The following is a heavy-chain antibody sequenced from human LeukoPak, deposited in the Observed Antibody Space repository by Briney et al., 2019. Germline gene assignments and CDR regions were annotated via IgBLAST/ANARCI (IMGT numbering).Heavy chain of an antibody. Sequence: ASVKVSCKASGYTFTSYAMHWVRQAPGQRLEWMGWINTGNGNTKYSQEFQGRVTITRDTSASIAYMELSSLRSEDMAVYYCVRDPDLSRSSWSWFDPWGQGTLVTVSS. J-gene: IGHJ5*02. CDR3: VRDPDLSRSSWSWFDP. V-gene: IGHV1-3*03. CDR2: INTGNGNT. D-gene: IGHD6-13*01. CDR1: GYTFTSYA.